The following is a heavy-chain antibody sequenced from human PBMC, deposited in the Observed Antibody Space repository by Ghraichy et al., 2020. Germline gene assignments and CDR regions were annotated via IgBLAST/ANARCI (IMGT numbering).Heavy chain of an antibody. J-gene: IGHJ4*02. D-gene: IGHD3-10*01. CDR1: GGSINSDY. Sequence: SETLSLTCTVSGGSINSDYWSWIRQPPGKGLEQIGYIHHSGTTIYNPSLQSRVTISVDTSKNQFSLNLRSMTAADTAVYYCARLGGSGTNPPYDKWGQGILVTVSS. CDR2: IHHSGTT. CDR3: ARLGGSGTNPPYDK. V-gene: IGHV4-59*01.